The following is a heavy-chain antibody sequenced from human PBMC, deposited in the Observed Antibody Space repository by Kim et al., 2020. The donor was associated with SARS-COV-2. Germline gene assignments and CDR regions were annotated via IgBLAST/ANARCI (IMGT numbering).Heavy chain of an antibody. CDR1: GFTFSSYS. CDR3: ARDPAGDSSSPPDYFDY. D-gene: IGHD6-13*01. J-gene: IGHJ4*02. V-gene: IGHV3-48*02. CDR2: ISSSSSTI. Sequence: GGSLRLSCAASGFTFSSYSMNWVRQAPGKGLEWVSYISSSSSTIYYADSVKGRFTISRDNAKNSLYLQMNSLRDEDTAVYYCARDPAGDSSSPPDYFDYWGQGTLVTVSS.